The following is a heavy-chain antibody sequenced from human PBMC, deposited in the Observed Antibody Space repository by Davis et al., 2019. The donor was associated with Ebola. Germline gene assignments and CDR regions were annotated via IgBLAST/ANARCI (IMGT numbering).Heavy chain of an antibody. CDR1: GGTFSSYA. CDR3: AGQSIAARLVDYYYGMDV. D-gene: IGHD6-6*01. CDR2: IIPIFGAA. J-gene: IGHJ6*02. Sequence: AASVKVSCKASGGTFSSYALSWVRQAPGQGLEWMGGIIPIFGAANYAQKFQGRVTITADKSTSTAYMELSSLRSEDTAVYYCAGQSIAARLVDYYYGMDVWGQGTTVTVSS. V-gene: IGHV1-69*06.